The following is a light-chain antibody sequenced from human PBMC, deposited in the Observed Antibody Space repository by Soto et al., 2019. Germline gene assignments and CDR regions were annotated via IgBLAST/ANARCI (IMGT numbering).Light chain of an antibody. CDR3: QQRSNWPLT. J-gene: IGKJ4*01. CDR1: QSVSSY. CDR2: DAS. Sequence: EIVLTQSPATLSLSPGERATLSCRASQSVSSYLAWYKQKPGQAPRLLIYDASSRATGIPARFSGSGSGTEFTLTISSLEPEDFAVYYCQQRSNWPLTFGGGTKVEIK. V-gene: IGKV3-11*01.